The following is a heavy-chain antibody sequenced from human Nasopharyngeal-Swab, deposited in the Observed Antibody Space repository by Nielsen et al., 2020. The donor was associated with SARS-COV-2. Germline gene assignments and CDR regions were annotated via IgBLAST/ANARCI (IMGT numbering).Heavy chain of an antibody. CDR1: GFTFSTYW. Sequence: GGSLRLSCAVPGFTFSTYWMHWVRQAPGKGLVWVSRIKPDGSSVTYADSVKGRFTISRDNARNTLYLQMNSLRAEDAAVYYCARDSPYCTGGICSFDYWGHGTLVTVSS. CDR3: ARDSPYCTGGICSFDY. J-gene: IGHJ4*01. D-gene: IGHD2-8*02. CDR2: IKPDGSSV. V-gene: IGHV3-74*01.